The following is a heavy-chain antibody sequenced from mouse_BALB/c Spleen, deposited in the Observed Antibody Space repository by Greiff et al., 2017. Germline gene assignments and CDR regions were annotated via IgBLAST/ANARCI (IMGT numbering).Heavy chain of an antibody. J-gene: IGHJ2*01. Sequence: EVQLQQSGPELVKPGASVKIPCKASGYTFTDYNMDWVKQSHGKSLEWIGDINPNNGGTIYNQKFKGKATLTVDKSSSTAYMQLSSLTSEDSAVYYCAFITTVPFDYWGQGTTLTVSS. CDR3: AFITTVPFDY. V-gene: IGHV1-18*01. CDR2: INPNNGGT. CDR1: GYTFTDYN. D-gene: IGHD1-1*01.